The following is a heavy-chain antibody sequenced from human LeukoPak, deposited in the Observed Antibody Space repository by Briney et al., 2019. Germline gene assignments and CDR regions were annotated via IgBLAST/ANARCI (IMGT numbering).Heavy chain of an antibody. CDR1: GYTFAGYY. CDR3: ARVVEIGEYYFDY. D-gene: IGHD3-10*01. Sequence: ASVKVSCKASGYTFAGYYMHWVRQAPGQGLEWMGWINPNSGGTNYAQKFQGRVTMTRDTSISTAYMELSRLRSDDTAVYYCARVVEIGEYYFDYWGQGTLVTVSS. V-gene: IGHV1-2*02. CDR2: INPNSGGT. J-gene: IGHJ4*02.